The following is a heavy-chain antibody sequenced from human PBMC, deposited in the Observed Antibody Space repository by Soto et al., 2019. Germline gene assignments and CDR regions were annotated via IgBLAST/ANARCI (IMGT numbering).Heavy chain of an antibody. Sequence: QVQLVQSGAEVKKPGSSVKVSCKASGGTFSSYTISWVRQAPGQGLEWMGRIIPILGIANYAQKFQGRVTITXXKXTXXAYMELSSLRSEDTAVYYCARGRWLPQGYSYGMDVWGQGTTVTVSS. CDR2: IIPILGIA. D-gene: IGHD5-12*01. V-gene: IGHV1-69*02. J-gene: IGHJ6*02. CDR3: ARGRWLPQGYSYGMDV. CDR1: GGTFSSYT.